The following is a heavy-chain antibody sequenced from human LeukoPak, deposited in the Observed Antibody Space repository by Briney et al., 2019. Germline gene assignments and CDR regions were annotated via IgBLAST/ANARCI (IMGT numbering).Heavy chain of an antibody. Sequence: SETLSLTCTVSGYSISSGYYWGWIRQPPGKGLEWIGSFYHSGSTYYNPSLKSRVTISVETSKNQFSLTLSSVTAADTAVYYCARDRVGYCSGGSCGHWGQGTLVTVSS. CDR1: GYSISSGYY. V-gene: IGHV4-38-2*02. D-gene: IGHD2-15*01. CDR3: ARDRVGYCSGGSCGH. CDR2: FYHSGST. J-gene: IGHJ4*02.